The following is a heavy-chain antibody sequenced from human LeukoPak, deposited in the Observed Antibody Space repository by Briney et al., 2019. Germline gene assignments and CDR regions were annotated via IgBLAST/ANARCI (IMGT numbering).Heavy chain of an antibody. J-gene: IGHJ1*01. CDR3: ATYSSLNRREFQF. D-gene: IGHD3-22*01. Sequence: GRSLRLSCAASGFTFSSYGMHWVRQAPGKGLQWVANIKTDGSEKYYVDSVKGRFTISRDNAKNSLYLQMNSLRAEDTAVYYCATYSSLNRREFQFWGQGTLLTVSS. CDR1: GFTFSSYG. V-gene: IGHV3-7*01. CDR2: IKTDGSEK.